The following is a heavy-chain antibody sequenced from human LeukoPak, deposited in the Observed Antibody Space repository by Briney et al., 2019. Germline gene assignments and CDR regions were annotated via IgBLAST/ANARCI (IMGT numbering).Heavy chain of an antibody. CDR1: GGSLSGYY. Sequence: SETLSLTCAVYGGSLSGYYWSWIRQPPGKGLEWIGEINHSGSTNYNPSLKSRVTISVDTSKNQFSLKLSSVTAADTAVYYCARAAPSPIRAYDYWGQGTLVTVSS. J-gene: IGHJ4*02. CDR2: INHSGST. CDR3: ARAAPSPIRAYDY. V-gene: IGHV4-34*01.